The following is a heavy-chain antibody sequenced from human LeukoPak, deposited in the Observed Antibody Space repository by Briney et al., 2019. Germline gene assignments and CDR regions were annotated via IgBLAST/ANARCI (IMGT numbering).Heavy chain of an antibody. CDR3: AREGRAEIDY. Sequence: GGSLRLSCAASGFTFSSYSMNWVRQAPGKGLEWVSSISSSGMYIYYADTMKGRFTISRDNAKNSASLQMTSLGAADTAVYYCAREGRAEIDYWGQGTLVTVSS. CDR1: GFTFSSYS. D-gene: IGHD5-24*01. V-gene: IGHV3-21*01. CDR2: ISSSGMYI. J-gene: IGHJ4*02.